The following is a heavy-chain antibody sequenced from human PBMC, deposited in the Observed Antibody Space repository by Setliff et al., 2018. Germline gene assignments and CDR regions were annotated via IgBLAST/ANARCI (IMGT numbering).Heavy chain of an antibody. V-gene: IGHV3-48*03. Sequence: GSLRLSCVASGFTFSNYEFNWVRQAPGKGLEWISYISNGGGAVKYADSVKGRFTISRDNAKSSLYLQMNSLRAEDTALYYCAKNIGPDYYYYYMDVWGKGTTVTVS. CDR2: ISNGGGAV. CDR1: GFTFSNYE. J-gene: IGHJ6*03. D-gene: IGHD2-15*01. CDR3: AKNIGPDYYYYYMDV.